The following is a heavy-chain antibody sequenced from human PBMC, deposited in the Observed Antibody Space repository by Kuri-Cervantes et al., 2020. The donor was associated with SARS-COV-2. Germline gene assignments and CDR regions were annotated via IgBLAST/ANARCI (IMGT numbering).Heavy chain of an antibody. Sequence: GGSLRLSCAAPGFTFSSYAMSWVRQAPGKGLEWVSAISGSGGSTYYADSVKGRFTISRDNSKNTLYLQMNSLRAEDTAVYYCAKDAETLYNSGQGVSCYFDYWGQGTLVTVSS. V-gene: IGHV3-23*01. CDR3: AKDAETLYNSGQGVSCYFDY. CDR1: GFTFSSYA. D-gene: IGHD6-19*01. J-gene: IGHJ4*02. CDR2: ISGSGGST.